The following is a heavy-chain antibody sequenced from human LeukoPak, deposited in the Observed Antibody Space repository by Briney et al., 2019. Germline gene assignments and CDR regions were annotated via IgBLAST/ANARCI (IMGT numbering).Heavy chain of an antibody. CDR3: ARDRGIKRAGAFDI. D-gene: IGHD3-10*01. CDR2: ISSSSYI. J-gene: IGHJ3*02. Sequence: PGGSLRLSCAASGFTFSSYSMSWVRQAPGKGLEWVSSISSSSYIYYADSVKGRFTISRDNAKNSLYLQMNSLRAEDTAVYYCARDRGIKRAGAFDIWGQGTMVTVSS. CDR1: GFTFSSYS. V-gene: IGHV3-21*01.